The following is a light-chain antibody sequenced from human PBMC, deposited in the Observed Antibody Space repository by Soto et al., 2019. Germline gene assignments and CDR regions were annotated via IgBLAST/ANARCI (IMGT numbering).Light chain of an antibody. Sequence: DIQMTQSPSTLSASVGDRVTITCRASQSISSWLAWYQQKPGKAPKLLIYKASNLESGVPARFSGSGSGTKFPPTINSLQLDDFATYSSKQYNVFSLTFGGGTKVEIK. V-gene: IGKV1-5*03. CDR2: KAS. CDR1: QSISSW. J-gene: IGKJ4*01. CDR3: KQYNVFSLT.